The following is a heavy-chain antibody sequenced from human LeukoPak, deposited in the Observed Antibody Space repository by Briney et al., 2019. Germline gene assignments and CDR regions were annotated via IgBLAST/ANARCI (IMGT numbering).Heavy chain of an antibody. D-gene: IGHD5-12*01. CDR2: ISSSSSYI. V-gene: IGHV3-21*01. CDR3: ARARGYSGYDWYY. CDR1: GFTFSSYS. J-gene: IGHJ4*02. Sequence: GSLRLSCAASGFTFSSYSMNWVRQAPGKGLEWVSSISSSSSYIYYADSVKGRFTISRDNAKNSLYLQMNSLRAEDTAVYYCARARGYSGYDWYYWGQGTLVTVSS.